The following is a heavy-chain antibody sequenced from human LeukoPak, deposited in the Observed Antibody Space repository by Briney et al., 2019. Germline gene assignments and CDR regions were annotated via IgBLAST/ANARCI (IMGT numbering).Heavy chain of an antibody. V-gene: IGHV3-53*01. CDR3: ARDHDRRAFDI. Sequence: GGSLRLSCAASGFTVSSNYMSWVRQAPGKGLEWVSVIYSGGSTYYADSVKGRFTISRDNSKNTLYLQMNSLRAEDTAVYYCARDHDRRAFDIWGQGTMVTVAS. CDR2: IYSGGST. D-gene: IGHD1-1*01. CDR1: GFTVSSNY. J-gene: IGHJ3*02.